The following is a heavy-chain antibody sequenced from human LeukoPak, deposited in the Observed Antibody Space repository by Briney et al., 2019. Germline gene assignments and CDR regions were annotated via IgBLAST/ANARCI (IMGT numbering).Heavy chain of an antibody. CDR3: ARSCRDGYSDFDY. J-gene: IGHJ4*02. V-gene: IGHV5-51*01. CDR1: GYRLTSYW. D-gene: IGHD5-24*01. Sequence: GESLKISCKGSGYRLTSYWIGWAGQMPGKGLDGMGIIYPRGSHTRYPPSFQGQVPISDDKSIRTAYLQWSSLKASAAAMYYCARSCRDGYSDFDYWGQGTLVTVSS. CDR2: IYPRGSHT.